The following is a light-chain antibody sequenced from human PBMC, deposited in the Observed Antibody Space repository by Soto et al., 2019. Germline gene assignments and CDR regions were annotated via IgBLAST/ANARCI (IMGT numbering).Light chain of an antibody. CDR1: QSVSNN. J-gene: IGKJ1*01. V-gene: IGKV3-15*01. CDR3: QQYNNWWT. Sequence: EIVMTQSPATLSVSPGERATLSCRASQSVSNNLAWYQKKAGQAPGLLIYGASTRATGIPARFSGSGSGTEFTLTISSLQSEDFAFYYCQQYNNWWTFGQGTRVDIK. CDR2: GAS.